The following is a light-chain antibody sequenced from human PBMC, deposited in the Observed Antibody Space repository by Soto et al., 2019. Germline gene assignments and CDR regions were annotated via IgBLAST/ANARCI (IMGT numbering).Light chain of an antibody. Sequence: DIQMNQSTSTLTGSVWVRVTITSRASQGISNYLAWFQQKPGKVPKRLIYAASSLQSGVPSRFSGSGSGTEFTLTICSLQLEDFETYYCLQHNSYPRSFGGGTKVDIK. CDR1: QGISNY. V-gene: IGKV1-17*03. CDR3: LQHNSYPRS. J-gene: IGKJ4*01. CDR2: AAS.